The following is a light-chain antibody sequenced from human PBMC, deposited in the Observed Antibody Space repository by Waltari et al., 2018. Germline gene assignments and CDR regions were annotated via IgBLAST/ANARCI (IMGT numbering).Light chain of an antibody. CDR2: EVS. Sequence: QSALTQPASVSGSPGQSITISCTGTSSDLGGYNYVSWYQQHPGKAPKLVIYEVSNRPAGVSNRFSSSKSGNTASLTSSGLQAEDEADYYCGSYTSISTYVFGTGTKVTVL. CDR3: GSYTSISTYV. CDR1: SSDLGGYNY. V-gene: IGLV2-14*01. J-gene: IGLJ1*01.